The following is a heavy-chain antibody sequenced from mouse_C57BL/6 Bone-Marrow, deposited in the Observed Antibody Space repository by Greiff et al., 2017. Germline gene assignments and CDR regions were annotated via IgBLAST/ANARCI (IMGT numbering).Heavy chain of an antibody. Sequence: QVQLQQSGAELVMPGASVKLSCKASGYTFTSYWMHWVKQRPGQGLEWIGEIDPSDSYTNYNQKFKGKSTLTVDKSSSTAYMQLSSLTSADAAVYYCASLGGGDDAYWGPGTTLTVA. J-gene: IGHJ2*01. CDR2: IDPSDSYT. V-gene: IGHV1-69*01. CDR1: GYTFTSYW. CDR3: ASLGGGDDAY. D-gene: IGHD2-2*01.